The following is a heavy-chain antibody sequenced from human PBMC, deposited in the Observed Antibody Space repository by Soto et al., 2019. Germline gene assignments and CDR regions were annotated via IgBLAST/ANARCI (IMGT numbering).Heavy chain of an antibody. CDR3: ARELSTTANTFDN. D-gene: IGHD1-1*01. V-gene: IGHV3-20*04. CDR2: INWNGRST. J-gene: IGHJ4*02. Sequence: GGSLRLSCAAFGFTLDGYGMSWVHQVPGKGLEWVSGINWNGRSTGYVDSVKGRFIMSRDSAKNSLYLQMNSLRAEDTALYFCARELSTTANTFDNWGQGTLVTVSS. CDR1: GFTLDGYG.